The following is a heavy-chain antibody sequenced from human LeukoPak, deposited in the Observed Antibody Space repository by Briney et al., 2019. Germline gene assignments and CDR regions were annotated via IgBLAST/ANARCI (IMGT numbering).Heavy chain of an antibody. D-gene: IGHD3-16*02. CDR3: ARDLRSDYVWGSYRLTDAFDI. Sequence: GGSLRLSCAASGFTFSSYSMNWVRQAPGKGLEWVSYIDSSSSTIYYADSVKGRFTISRDNAKNSLYLQMNSLRAEDTAVYYCARDLRSDYVWGSYRLTDAFDIWGQGTMVTVSS. CDR2: IDSSSSTI. J-gene: IGHJ3*02. V-gene: IGHV3-48*04. CDR1: GFTFSSYS.